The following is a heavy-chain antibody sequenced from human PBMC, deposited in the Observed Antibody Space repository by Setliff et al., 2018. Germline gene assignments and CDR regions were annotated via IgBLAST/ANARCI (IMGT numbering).Heavy chain of an antibody. J-gene: IGHJ4*02. D-gene: IGHD6-13*01. CDR3: ARISASSSHFDY. CDR2: IDWDDDK. Sequence: ESGPTLVNPTQTLTLTCTFSGFSLNTSGMRVSWIRQPPGKALEWLARIDWDDDKFYSTSLKTRLTISKDTSKKQVVLTMTNMDPVDTATYYCARISASSSHFDYWGPGTLVTSPQ. V-gene: IGHV2-70*04. CDR1: GFSLNTSGMR.